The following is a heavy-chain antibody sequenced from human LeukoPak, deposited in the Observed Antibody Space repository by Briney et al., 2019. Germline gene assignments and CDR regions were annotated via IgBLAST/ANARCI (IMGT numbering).Heavy chain of an antibody. D-gene: IGHD1-1*01. CDR2: INPSGGST. Sequence: ASVKVSCKASGYTFTNYYIHWVRQAPGQGLECMGIINPSGGSTSYAQKFQGRVTMTRDMSTSTVYMELSSLRSEDTAVYYCARVPSWKGYMDVWGKGTTVTVSS. CDR3: ARVPSWKGYMDV. CDR1: GYTFTNYY. J-gene: IGHJ6*03. V-gene: IGHV1-46*01.